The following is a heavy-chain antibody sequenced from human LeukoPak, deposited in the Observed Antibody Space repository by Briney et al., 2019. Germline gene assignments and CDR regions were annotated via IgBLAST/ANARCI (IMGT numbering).Heavy chain of an antibody. J-gene: IGHJ4*02. CDR2: INGYGSTI. Sequence: GGSLRLSCAASGFTFDSYAMSWVRRAPGKGLVWVSRINGYGSTIRYADAVKGRFTISRDNAKNTLYLEMNSLRAEDTAVYYCARDTEYSSSSQDYWGQGTLVTVSS. CDR1: GFTFDSYA. D-gene: IGHD6-6*01. V-gene: IGHV3-74*01. CDR3: ARDTEYSSSSQDY.